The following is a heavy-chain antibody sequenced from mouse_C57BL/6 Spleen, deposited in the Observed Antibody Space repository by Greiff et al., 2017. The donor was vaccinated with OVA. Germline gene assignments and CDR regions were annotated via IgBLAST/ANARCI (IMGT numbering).Heavy chain of an antibody. Sequence: VQLQQSGPGLVQPSQRLSITCTVSGFSLTSYGVHWVRQSPGKGLEWLGVIWSGGSTDYNAAFISRLSISKDNSKSQVFFKMNRLQADDTAIYYCARNYCVSSSFAYWGQGTLVTVSA. D-gene: IGHD1-1*01. CDR3: ARNYCVSSSFAY. CDR2: IWSGGST. V-gene: IGHV2-2*01. J-gene: IGHJ3*01. CDR1: GFSLTSYG.